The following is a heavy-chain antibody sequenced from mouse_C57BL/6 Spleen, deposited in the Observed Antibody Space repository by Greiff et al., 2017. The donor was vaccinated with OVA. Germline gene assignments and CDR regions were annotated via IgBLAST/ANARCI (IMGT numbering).Heavy chain of an antibody. V-gene: IGHV1-61*01. CDR3: ARDGYYYGSSYGYFDY. CDR2: IYPSDSET. Sequence: QVQLQQPGAELVRPGSSVKLSCKASGYTFTSYWMDWVKQRPGQGLEWIGNIYPSDSETHYNQKFKDKATLTVDKSSSTAYMQLSSLTSEDSAVYYCARDGYYYGSSYGYFDYWGQGTTLTVSS. D-gene: IGHD1-1*01. J-gene: IGHJ2*01. CDR1: GYTFTSYW.